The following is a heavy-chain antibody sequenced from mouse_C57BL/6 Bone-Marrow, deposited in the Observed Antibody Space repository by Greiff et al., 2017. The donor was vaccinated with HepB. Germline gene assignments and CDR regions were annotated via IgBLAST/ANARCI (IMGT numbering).Heavy chain of an antibody. D-gene: IGHD1-1*01. J-gene: IGHJ4*01. CDR1: GYAFSSSW. CDR2: IYPGDGDT. V-gene: IGHV1-82*01. CDR3: ARRLRSPYAMEY. Sequence: QVQLKESGPELVKPGASVKISCKASGYAFSSSWMNWVKQRPGKGLEWIGRIYPGDGDTNYNGKFKGKATLTADKSSSTAYMQLSSLTSEDSAVYFCARRLRSPYAMEYWGQGTSVTVSS.